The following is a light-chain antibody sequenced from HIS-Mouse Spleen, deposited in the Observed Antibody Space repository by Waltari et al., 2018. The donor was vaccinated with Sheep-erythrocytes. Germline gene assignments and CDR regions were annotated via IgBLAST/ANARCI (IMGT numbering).Light chain of an antibody. V-gene: IGLV2-23*01. CDR3: CSYAGSSTPWV. CDR1: GRDVGSYNL. Sequence: QSALTQPASVSGSPGQSIPISCPGTGRDVGSYNLFSWYQQPPGKAPKLMIYEGSKRPSGVSNRFSGSKSGNTASLTISGLQAEDEADYYCCSYAGSSTPWVFGGGTKLTVL. CDR2: EGS. J-gene: IGLJ3*02.